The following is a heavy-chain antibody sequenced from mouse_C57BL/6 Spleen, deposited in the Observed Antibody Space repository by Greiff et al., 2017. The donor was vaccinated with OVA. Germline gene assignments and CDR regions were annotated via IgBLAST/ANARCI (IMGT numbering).Heavy chain of an antibody. CDR3: TGLGGYFDV. D-gene: IGHD3-3*01. V-gene: IGHV6-3*01. J-gene: IGHJ1*03. CDR1: GFTFSNYW. CDR2: IRLKSDNYAT. Sequence: EVKVEESGGGLVQPGGFMKLSCVASGFTFSNYWMNWVRQSPEKGLEWVAQIRLKSDNYATHYAESVKGRFTISRDDSKSSVYLQMNNLRAEDTGIYYCTGLGGYFDVWGTGTTVTVSS.